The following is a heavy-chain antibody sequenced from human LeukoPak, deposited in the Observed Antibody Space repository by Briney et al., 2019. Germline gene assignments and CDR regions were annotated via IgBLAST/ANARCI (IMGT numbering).Heavy chain of an antibody. J-gene: IGHJ4*02. D-gene: IGHD2-21*01. CDR3: ARGYSSDN. Sequence: GGSLRLSCATSGFTVSSNYMSWVRQAPGKGLEWVSVIYSGGSTYYADSVKGRFTISRDNSKNTLNLQMNSLRAEDAAVYYCARGYSSDNWGQGTLVTVSS. CDR2: IYSGGST. V-gene: IGHV3-66*01. CDR1: GFTVSSNY.